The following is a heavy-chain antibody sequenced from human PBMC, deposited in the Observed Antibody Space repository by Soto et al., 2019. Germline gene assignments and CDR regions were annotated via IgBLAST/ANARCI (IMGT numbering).Heavy chain of an antibody. J-gene: IGHJ4*02. CDR3: PPPAPLFHF. Sequence: QVQLVESGGGVVQPGRSLTLSCAASGFTFSRYGMYWVRQAPGKGLEWVAIISSDGGARSYAASVQGRFTISRDNSKNPLHLKINTLKPEDTAVFYSPPPAPLFHFWAQETLVPVS. CDR2: ISSDGGAR. V-gene: IGHV3-30*03. CDR1: GFTFSRYG.